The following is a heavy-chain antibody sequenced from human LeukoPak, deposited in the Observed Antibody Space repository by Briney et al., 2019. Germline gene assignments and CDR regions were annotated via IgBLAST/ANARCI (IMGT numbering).Heavy chain of an antibody. J-gene: IGHJ4*02. Sequence: GGSLRLSCAASGFTFSSYAMNWVRQAPGKGLEWVSSISGSGDTTYYADSVKGRFTISRDSSKNTLYLQMNSLRAEDTAAYYCAKSRGESRGASNYWGQGTLVTVSS. D-gene: IGHD1-26*01. CDR1: GFTFSSYA. CDR3: AKSRGESRGASNY. V-gene: IGHV3-23*01. CDR2: ISGSGDTT.